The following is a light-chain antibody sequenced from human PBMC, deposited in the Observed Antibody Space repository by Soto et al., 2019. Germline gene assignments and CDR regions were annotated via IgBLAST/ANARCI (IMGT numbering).Light chain of an antibody. CDR2: GAS. CDR1: KRIISNY. CDR3: QQYDFSSYT. Sequence: EIVLTQSPDTLSLSPGERATLSCRATKRIISNYLSWYQQKPGQAPRLLVYGASTRSSGIPDRFSGSGSGTDFTLTISRLEPDDFAVYYCQQYDFSSYTFGQG. V-gene: IGKV3-20*01. J-gene: IGKJ2*01.